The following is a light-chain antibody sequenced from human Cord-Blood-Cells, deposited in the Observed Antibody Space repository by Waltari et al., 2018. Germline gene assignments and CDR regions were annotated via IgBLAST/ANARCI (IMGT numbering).Light chain of an antibody. CDR3: QQSYSTPWT. Sequence: EIKITQPPPSLAASVGDRVTLTCRASQSISSYLNWYQQKPGKAPKLLIYAASSLQSGVPSRFSGSGSGTDFTLTISSLQPEDFATYYCQQSYSTPWTFGQGTKVEIK. CDR2: AAS. J-gene: IGKJ1*01. CDR1: QSISSY. V-gene: IGKV1-39*01.